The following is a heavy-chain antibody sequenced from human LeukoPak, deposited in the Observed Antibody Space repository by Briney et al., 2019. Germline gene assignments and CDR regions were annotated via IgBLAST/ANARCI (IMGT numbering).Heavy chain of an antibody. J-gene: IGHJ4*02. D-gene: IGHD3-16*02. V-gene: IGHV3-53*01. CDR2: IYSGGTT. Sequence: GGSLRLSCAASRFTFSSYAMHWVRQAPGKGLEWVSVIYSGGTTYYADSVKGRFTISRDNSKSTLYLQMNSLRAEDTAVYYCAREVALSASDYWGQGTLVTVSS. CDR1: RFTFSSYA. CDR3: AREVALSASDY.